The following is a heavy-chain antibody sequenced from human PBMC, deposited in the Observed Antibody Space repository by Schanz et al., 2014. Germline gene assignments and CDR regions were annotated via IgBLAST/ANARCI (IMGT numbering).Heavy chain of an antibody. Sequence: EVPLVESGGGWVQPGGSLRLSCAASGFTFSDYSMNWVRQAPGKGPEWVSYIRSSSTPIYYADSVKGRFTISRDNAKNSLFLHMNSLRAEDTAVYYCVRDILHRVYDSGSPWGQGTLVTVSS. CDR2: IRSSSTPI. CDR1: GFTFSDYS. V-gene: IGHV3-48*04. CDR3: VRDILHRVYDSGSP. D-gene: IGHD3-10*01. J-gene: IGHJ5*02.